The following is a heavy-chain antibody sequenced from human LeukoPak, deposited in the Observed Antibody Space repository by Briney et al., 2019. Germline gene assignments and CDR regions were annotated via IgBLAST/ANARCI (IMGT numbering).Heavy chain of an antibody. CDR1: GFTFEDYA. CDR2: ISWNSGSI. Sequence: SGRSLRLSCAGSGFTFEDYAMHWVRQAPGKGLEWVSGISWNSGSIGYADSVKGRFTISRDNAKNSLYLQMNSLRAEDTALYYCVRDVDTAMAELFDYWGQGTLVTVSS. D-gene: IGHD5-18*01. CDR3: VRDVDTAMAELFDY. V-gene: IGHV3-9*01. J-gene: IGHJ4*02.